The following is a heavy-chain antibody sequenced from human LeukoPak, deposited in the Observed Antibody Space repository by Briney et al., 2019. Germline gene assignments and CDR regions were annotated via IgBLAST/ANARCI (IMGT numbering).Heavy chain of an antibody. CDR1: GFTFDDYA. J-gene: IGHJ4*02. CDR2: ISWNSGSI. V-gene: IGHV3-9*01. CDR3: AKDRGSGYSYGLDY. D-gene: IGHD5-18*01. Sequence: GRSLRLSCAASGFTFDDYAMHWVRQAPGKGLEWGSGISWNSGSIGYADSVKGRFTISRDNAKNSLYLQMNSLRAEDTALYYCAKDRGSGYSYGLDYWGQGTLVTVSS.